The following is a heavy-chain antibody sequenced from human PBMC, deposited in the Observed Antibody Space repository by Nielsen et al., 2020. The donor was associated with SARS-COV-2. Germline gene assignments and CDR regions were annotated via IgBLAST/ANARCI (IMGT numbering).Heavy chain of an antibody. D-gene: IGHD6-19*01. CDR2: IYDGGSP. J-gene: IGHJ4*02. CDR3: AAYSSGWSLGGGD. Sequence: SETLSLTCTVSGGSISSGDYYWSWIRQPPGKGLEWIGYIYDGGSPYYSPSLKSRITISVDTSKNQFSLKLTSVTAADTAVYYCAAYSSGWSLGGGDWGQGTLVTVSS. V-gene: IGHV4-30-4*01. CDR1: GGSISSGDYY.